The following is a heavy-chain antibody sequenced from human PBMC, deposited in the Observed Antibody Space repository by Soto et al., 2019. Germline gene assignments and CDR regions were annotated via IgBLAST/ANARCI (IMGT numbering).Heavy chain of an antibody. CDR1: GFTFSSYG. CDR2: ITNSGGSE. J-gene: IGHJ6*02. CDR3: AKGRSYYYYYGVDV. Sequence: GGSRRRSGAGSGFTFSSYGMHWVRQAPGKGLEWVSAITNSGGSEYYADSVKGRFTISRDNSKSTLYLQMNSLRAEDTALYYCAKGRSYYYYYGVDVWGQGTTVTVSS. V-gene: IGHV3-23*01.